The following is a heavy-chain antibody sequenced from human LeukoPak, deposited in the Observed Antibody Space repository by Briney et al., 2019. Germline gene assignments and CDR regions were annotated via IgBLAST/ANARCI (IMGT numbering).Heavy chain of an antibody. D-gene: IGHD3-9*01. Sequence: GASVKVSCKASGYTFTSYGISWVRQAPGQGLEWMGWISAYNGNTNYAQKLQGRVTMTTDTSTSTADMELRSLRSDDTAVYYCARDLLSRTKTNDYWGQGTLVTVSS. V-gene: IGHV1-18*01. CDR3: ARDLLSRTKTNDY. CDR2: ISAYNGNT. CDR1: GYTFTSYG. J-gene: IGHJ4*02.